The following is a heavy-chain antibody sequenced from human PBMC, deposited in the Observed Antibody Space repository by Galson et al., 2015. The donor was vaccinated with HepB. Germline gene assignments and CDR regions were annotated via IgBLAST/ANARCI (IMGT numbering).Heavy chain of an antibody. D-gene: IGHD2-21*01. J-gene: IGHJ2*01. CDR3: AKDIQGGASFWYFDL. CDR2: ISWNSGTI. Sequence: FRWRSCAGSGLTFDDYAGHWVRQAPGKGVQWVSGISWNSGTIGYADSVKVRFTISRDNAKNSLYLQMNSLRTEHTAFYYCAKDIQGGASFWYFDLWGRGTLVTVSS. CDR1: GLTFDDYA. V-gene: IGHV3-9*01.